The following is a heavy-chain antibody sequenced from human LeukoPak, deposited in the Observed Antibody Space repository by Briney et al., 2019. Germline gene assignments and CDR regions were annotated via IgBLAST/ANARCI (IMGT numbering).Heavy chain of an antibody. V-gene: IGHV1-8*01. CDR2: MNPNSGNT. Sequence: ASVKVSCKASGYTFTSYDINWVRQATGQGLEWMGWMNPNSGNTGYAQKFQGRVTMTRNTSISTAYMELSSLRSEDTAVYYCARVGAVAGTHYYYYYGMDVWGQGTTVTVSS. J-gene: IGHJ6*02. CDR3: ARVGAVAGTHYYYYYGMDV. CDR1: GYTFTSYD. D-gene: IGHD6-19*01.